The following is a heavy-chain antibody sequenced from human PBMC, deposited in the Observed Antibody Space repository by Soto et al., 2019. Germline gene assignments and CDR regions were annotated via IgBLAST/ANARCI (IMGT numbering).Heavy chain of an antibody. V-gene: IGHV1-18*01. CDR1: GYTFTSFG. J-gene: IGHJ4*02. Sequence: QVPLVQSGAEVKKPGASVKVSCRTSGYTFTSFGITWVRQDPGQGLEWMGWITAYNGNTNYAQNLRGRVTMTTDTSTSTAYLELRSLTSDDTAVYYCARGVAGTKYWGQGTRVTVSS. CDR3: ARGVAGTKY. D-gene: IGHD6-19*01. CDR2: ITAYNGNT.